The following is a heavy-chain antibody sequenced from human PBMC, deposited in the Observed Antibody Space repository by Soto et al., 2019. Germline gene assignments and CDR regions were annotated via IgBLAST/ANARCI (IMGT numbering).Heavy chain of an antibody. V-gene: IGHV3-9*01. Sequence: EVQLVESGGGLVQPGRSLRLSCAASGFTFDDYAMHWVRQAPGKGLEWVSGISWNSSSIGYADSVKGRFTISRDNAKNSLYLQMNSLRAEDTALYYCAKDIAKLEPPGEVYYYYGMDVWGQVTTVTVSS. D-gene: IGHD1-1*01. J-gene: IGHJ6*02. CDR1: GFTFDDYA. CDR2: ISWNSSSI. CDR3: AKDIAKLEPPGEVYYYYGMDV.